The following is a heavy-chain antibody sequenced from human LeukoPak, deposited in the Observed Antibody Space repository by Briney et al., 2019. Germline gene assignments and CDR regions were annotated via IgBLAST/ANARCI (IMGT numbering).Heavy chain of an antibody. CDR3: ARGGRTSGFDY. V-gene: IGHV3-48*01. J-gene: IGHJ4*02. CDR2: ISSSGSII. D-gene: IGHD3-10*01. CDR1: GFTFISYS. Sequence: GGSLILSCSASGFTFISYSMNWVRQAPGKGLEWVSYISSSGSIIYYADSVKGRFTISRDKAKNSLYLQMNSLRAEDTAVFYCARGGRTSGFDYWGQGTLVTVSS.